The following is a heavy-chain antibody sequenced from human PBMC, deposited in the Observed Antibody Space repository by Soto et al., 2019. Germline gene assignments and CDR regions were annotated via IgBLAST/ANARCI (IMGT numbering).Heavy chain of an antibody. CDR3: ARDRQYSSGWYGQSAFDI. J-gene: IGHJ3*02. V-gene: IGHV1-18*01. CDR2: ISAYNGNT. D-gene: IGHD6-19*01. CDR1: GYTFTSYG. Sequence: QVQLVQSGAGVKKPGASVKVSCKASGYTFTSYGISWVRQAPGQGLEWMGWISAYNGNTNYAQKLQGRVTMTTDTSTSTAYMELRSLRSDDTAVYYCARDRQYSSGWYGQSAFDIWGQGTMVTVSS.